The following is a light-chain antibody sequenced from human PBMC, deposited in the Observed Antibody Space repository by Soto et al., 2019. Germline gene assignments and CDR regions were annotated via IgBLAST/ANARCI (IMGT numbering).Light chain of an antibody. V-gene: IGKV3-20*01. Sequence: IVLPQTPGTLSLSPGERATLSCRASQSVSSSYLAWYQQKPGQAPRLLIYGASSRATGIPDRFSGSGSGTDFTLTISRLEPEDFAVYYCQQYGSSPRTFGQGTRLEIK. CDR3: QQYGSSPRT. CDR1: QSVSSSY. CDR2: GAS. J-gene: IGKJ5*01.